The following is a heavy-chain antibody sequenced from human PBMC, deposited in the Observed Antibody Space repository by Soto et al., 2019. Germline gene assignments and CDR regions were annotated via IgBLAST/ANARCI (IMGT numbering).Heavy chain of an antibody. CDR3: ARKEDQQWSFFDY. D-gene: IGHD2-8*01. V-gene: IGHV4-39*01. J-gene: IGHJ4*02. CDR2: IYYSGRP. CDR1: DDSISGSAYT. Sequence: SETLSLTCTVSDDSISGSAYTWGWIRQPPGKGLEWIGTIYYSGRPYYNPSLKSRVTISVDTSKNQLSLKVNSVTAADTAVYYCARKEDQQWSFFDYWGQGSLVTVSS.